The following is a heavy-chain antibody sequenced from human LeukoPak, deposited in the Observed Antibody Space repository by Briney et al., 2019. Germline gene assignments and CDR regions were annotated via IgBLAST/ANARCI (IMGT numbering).Heavy chain of an antibody. D-gene: IGHD6-19*01. V-gene: IGHV1-2*02. CDR1: GYTFTGYY. CDR2: INPNSGGT. CDR3: ASPFDSVAGNSYGMDV. J-gene: IGHJ6*02. Sequence: ASVKVSCKASGYTFTGYYMHWVRQAPGQGLEWMGWINPNSGGTNYAQKFQGRVTMTRDTSISTAYMELSRLRSDDTAVYYCASPFDSVAGNSYGMDVWGQGTTVTVSS.